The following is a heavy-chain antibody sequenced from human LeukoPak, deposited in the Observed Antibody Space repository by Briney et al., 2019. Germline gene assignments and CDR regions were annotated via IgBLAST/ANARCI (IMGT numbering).Heavy chain of an antibody. CDR3: AKESSSTALFYFDS. D-gene: IGHD2-21*01. V-gene: IGHV3-23*01. J-gene: IGHJ4*02. Sequence: GGSLRLSCAASGFTFSNYAMTWVRQTPGKGLGWVSTITGRGAGTFYADSVKGRFTISRDNSKSTVYLQMNSLRAEDTAVYYCAKESSSTALFYFDSWGQGTLVTVSS. CDR1: GFTFSNYA. CDR2: ITGRGAGT.